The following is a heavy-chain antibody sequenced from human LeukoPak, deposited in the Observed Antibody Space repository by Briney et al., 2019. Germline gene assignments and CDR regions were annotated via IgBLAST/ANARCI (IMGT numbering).Heavy chain of an antibody. CDR1: GGSINNYY. V-gene: IGHV4-59*06. Sequence: SETLSLTCTVSGGSINNYYWSWIRQHPGKGLEWIGYIYYSGSTYYNPSLKGRVTISVDTSKNQFSLKLSSVTAADTAVYYCARELGYCSSTSCYKLFDPWGQGTLATVSS. CDR2: IYYSGST. CDR3: ARELGYCSSTSCYKLFDP. J-gene: IGHJ5*02. D-gene: IGHD2-2*02.